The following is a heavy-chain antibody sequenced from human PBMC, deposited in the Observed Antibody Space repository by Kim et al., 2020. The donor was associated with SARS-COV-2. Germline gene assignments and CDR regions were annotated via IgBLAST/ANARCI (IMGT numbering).Heavy chain of an antibody. CDR3: ARVNWVPGDTAMVNESYYFDY. J-gene: IGHJ4*02. CDR1: GFTFSSYA. V-gene: IGHV3-30*04. CDR2: ISYDGSNK. Sequence: GGSLRLSCAASGFTFSSYAMHWVRQAPGKGLEWVAVISYDGSNKYYADSVKGRFTISRDNSKNTLYLQMNSLRAEDTAVYYCARVNWVPGDTAMVNESYYFDYWGQGTLVTVSS. D-gene: IGHD5-18*01.